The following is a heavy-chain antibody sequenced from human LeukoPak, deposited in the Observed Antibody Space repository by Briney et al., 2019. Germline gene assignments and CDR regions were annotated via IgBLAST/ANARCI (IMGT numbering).Heavy chain of an antibody. D-gene: IGHD6-13*01. V-gene: IGHV4-59*08. J-gene: IGHJ4*02. CDR3: ARQNPAASGQGLDY. Sequence: PSETLSLTCTVSGGSIKSRYWSWIRQPPGKGLEWIGYINNVGTTNYNPSPKSRVTISVDTSTHQFSLKLTSVTAADTAVYYCARQNPAASGQGLDYWGQGSLVTVSS. CDR1: GGSIKSRY. CDR2: INNVGTT.